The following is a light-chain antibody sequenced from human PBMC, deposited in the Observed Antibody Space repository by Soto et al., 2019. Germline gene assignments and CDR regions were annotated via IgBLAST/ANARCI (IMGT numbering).Light chain of an antibody. CDR1: QSLLHSNGYNF. J-gene: IGKJ2*01. V-gene: IGKV2-28*01. CDR3: MQDLQTPPYT. CDR2: LGS. Sequence: DIVMTQSPLSLPVTPGEPASISCRSSQSLLHSNGYNFLDWYLQKPGESPQLLIYLGSNRASGGPDRFSGSGSGTDFTLQISRVEADDVGVYYCMQDLQTPPYTFGQGTKLEIK.